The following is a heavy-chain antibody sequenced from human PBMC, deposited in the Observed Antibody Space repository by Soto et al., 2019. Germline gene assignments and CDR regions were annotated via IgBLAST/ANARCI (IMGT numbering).Heavy chain of an antibody. CDR2: ISSNGVTT. D-gene: IGHD1-7*01. J-gene: IGHJ4*02. CDR1: GFTFSSYT. Sequence: GGSLRLSCSGSGFTFSSYTRHWVRQAPGKGLDYVSAISSNGVTTFYADSVKGRFTISRDNSKNTLYLQMSSLSAEDTAVYFCVLEGDNWNYVLYWGQGTLVTVYS. V-gene: IGHV3-64D*06. CDR3: VLEGDNWNYVLY.